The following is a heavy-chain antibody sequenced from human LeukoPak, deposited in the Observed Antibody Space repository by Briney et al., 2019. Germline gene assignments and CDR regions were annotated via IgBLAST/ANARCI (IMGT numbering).Heavy chain of an antibody. D-gene: IGHD5-18*01. J-gene: IGHJ5*02. CDR1: GVSFSGYY. CDR2: INHSGST. CDR3: ARVLQLWLNWFDP. V-gene: IGHV4-34*01. Sequence: SETLSLTCAVYGVSFSGYYWSWIRQPPGKGLEWIGEINHSGSTNYNPSLKSRVTISVDTSKNQFSLKLSSGTAADTAVYYCARVLQLWLNWFDPWGQGTLVTVSS.